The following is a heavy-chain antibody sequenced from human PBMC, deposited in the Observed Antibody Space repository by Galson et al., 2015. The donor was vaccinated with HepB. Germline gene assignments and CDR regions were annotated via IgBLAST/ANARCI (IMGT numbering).Heavy chain of an antibody. CDR3: AREGERGSGSYDAFDI. Sequence: LSLTCTVSGGSISSYYWSWIRQPPGMGLEWIGYIYYSGSTNYNPSLKSRVTISVDTSKNQFSLKLSSVTAADTAVYYCAREGERGSGSYDAFDIWGQGTMVTVSS. J-gene: IGHJ3*02. CDR1: GGSISSYY. D-gene: IGHD3-10*01. CDR2: IYYSGST. V-gene: IGHV4-59*01.